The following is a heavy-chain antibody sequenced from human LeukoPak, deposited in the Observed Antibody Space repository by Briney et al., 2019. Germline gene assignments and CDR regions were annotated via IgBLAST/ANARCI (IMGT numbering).Heavy chain of an antibody. V-gene: IGHV3-9*01. D-gene: IGHD6-19*01. CDR1: GFTFDDYA. CDR2: ISWNSGSI. Sequence: GGSLRLSCAASGFTFDDYAMHWVRQAPGKGLEWVSGISWNSGSIGYADSVKGRFTISRDNAKNSLYLQMSSLRAEDTALYYCAKGGYQWTPDKIDYWGQGTLVTVSS. CDR3: AKGGYQWTPDKIDY. J-gene: IGHJ4*02.